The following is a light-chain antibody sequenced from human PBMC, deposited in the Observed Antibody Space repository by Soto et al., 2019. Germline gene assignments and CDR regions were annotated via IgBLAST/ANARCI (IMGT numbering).Light chain of an antibody. V-gene: IGLV2-14*01. CDR2: DVS. J-gene: IGLJ1*01. CDR3: SSYTTSNARQIV. CDR1: SSDVVGYNY. Sequence: QSALTQPASVSGSPGQSITISCTGTSSDVVGYNYVSWYQQHPGKAPKFIIYDVSNRPSGVSNRFSGSKSGNTASLTISGLQAEDEADYYCSSYTTSNARQIVFGTGTKVT.